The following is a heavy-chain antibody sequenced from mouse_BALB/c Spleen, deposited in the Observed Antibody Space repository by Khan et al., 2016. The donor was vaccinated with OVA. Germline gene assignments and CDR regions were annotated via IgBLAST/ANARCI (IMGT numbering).Heavy chain of an antibody. D-gene: IGHD2-14*01. Sequence: VQLQESGAELARPGASVKMSCKASGYTFTTYTMHWVQQRPGPGLEWIGYINTSNGYTNYNQKFKDKSTLTADKSSSTASMQLSSLPSYYSAVYYCAREGAYYRSDGWFSYWGQGTLVTVSA. CDR1: GYTFTTYT. V-gene: IGHV1-4*01. J-gene: IGHJ3*01. CDR3: AREGAYYRSDGWFSY. CDR2: INTSNGYT.